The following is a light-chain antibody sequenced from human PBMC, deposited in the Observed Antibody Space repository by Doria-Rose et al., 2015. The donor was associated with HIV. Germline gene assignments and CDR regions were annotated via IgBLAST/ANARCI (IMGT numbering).Light chain of an antibody. CDR2: DGS. CDR1: QSFSSTY. Sequence: TQSPGTLSLSPGERATLSCRASQSFSSTYLAWYQQKPGQAPSLLIYDGSTRATGIPDRFSASGSGTDFTLTIIRLEPEYFALYYCHQYGTSWTFGKGTKVEI. CDR3: HQYGTSWT. V-gene: IGKV3-20*01. J-gene: IGKJ1*01.